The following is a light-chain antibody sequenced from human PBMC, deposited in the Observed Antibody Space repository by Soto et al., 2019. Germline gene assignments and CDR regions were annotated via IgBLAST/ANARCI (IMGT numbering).Light chain of an antibody. CDR1: SSDVGSNDL. CDR2: EVT. J-gene: IGLJ3*02. CDR3: SSDAGSYTWV. Sequence: QSVLTQPASVSGSPGQSITISCTGTSSDVGSNDLVSWYQQYPGKAPELIIYEVTKRPSGVSNRFSGSKSGNTASLTISGLQAEDEAEYHCSSDAGSYTWVFGGGTKSPS. V-gene: IGLV2-23*02.